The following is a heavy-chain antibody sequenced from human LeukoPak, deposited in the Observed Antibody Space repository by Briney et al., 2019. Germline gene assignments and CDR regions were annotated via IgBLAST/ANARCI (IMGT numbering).Heavy chain of an antibody. J-gene: IGHJ4*02. D-gene: IGHD3-10*01. CDR1: GYSFTSYW. CDR2: IYPGDSDT. CDR3: ARRYYYGSGSSYFDY. V-gene: IGHV5-51*01. Sequence: GESLKISCKGSGYSFTSYWIGWVRQMPGKGLEWMGIIYPGDSDTRYSPSFQGQVTISADKSIGTAYLQWSSLKASDTAMYYCARRYYYGSGSSYFDYWGQGTLVTVSS.